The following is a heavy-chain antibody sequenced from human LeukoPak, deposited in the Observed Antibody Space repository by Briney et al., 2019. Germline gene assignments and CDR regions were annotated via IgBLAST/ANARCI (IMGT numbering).Heavy chain of an antibody. CDR2: ISSNGDST. Sequence: GGSLRLSCAASGFTFSSYAMHWVRQAPGKGLEYVSAISSNGDSTYYANSVKGRFTISRDNSMNTLFLQMGSLRPEDMAVYYCARADSGPSFPPDYWGQGTLVTVSS. J-gene: IGHJ4*02. CDR1: GFTFSSYA. D-gene: IGHD5-12*01. CDR3: ARADSGPSFPPDY. V-gene: IGHV3-64*01.